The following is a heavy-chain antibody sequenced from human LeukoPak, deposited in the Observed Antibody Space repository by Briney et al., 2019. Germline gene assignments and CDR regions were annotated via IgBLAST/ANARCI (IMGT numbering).Heavy chain of an antibody. Sequence: GGSLRLSCAASGFTFSSYWMSWVRRAPGKGLEWVANIKQDGSEKYYVDSVKGRFTISRDNAKNSLYLQMNSLRAEDTAVYYCARHITMVRGVPDYWGQGTLVTVSS. CDR1: GFTFSSYW. V-gene: IGHV3-7*01. D-gene: IGHD3-10*01. CDR3: ARHITMVRGVPDY. CDR2: IKQDGSEK. J-gene: IGHJ4*02.